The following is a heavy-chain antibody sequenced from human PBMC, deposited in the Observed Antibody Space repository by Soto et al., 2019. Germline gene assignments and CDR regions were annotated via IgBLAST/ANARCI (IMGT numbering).Heavy chain of an antibody. CDR2: INHSGST. Sequence: SETLSLTCAVYGGSFSGYYWSWIRQPPGKGLEWIGYINHSGSTNYNPSLKSRVTISVDTSKNQFSLKLSSVTAADTAVYYCAGAVGTAGPWGQGTLVTVSS. CDR1: GGSFSGYY. D-gene: IGHD1-1*01. J-gene: IGHJ5*02. V-gene: IGHV4-34*01. CDR3: AGAVGTAGP.